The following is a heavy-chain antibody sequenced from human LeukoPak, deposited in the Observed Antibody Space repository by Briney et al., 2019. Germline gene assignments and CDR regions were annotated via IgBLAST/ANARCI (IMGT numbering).Heavy chain of an antibody. CDR2: ISWDGDNT. V-gene: IGHV3-43*01. CDR1: GFTFEAYT. Sequence: GGSLRLSCAASGFTFEAYTMHWVRQAPGKGLEWVSLISWDGDNTYYADSVKGRFTISRDNSKNSLYLQMNSLGTEDTAVYYCAKNGGKLHSYYMNVWGKGTTVTISS. J-gene: IGHJ6*03. D-gene: IGHD4-23*01. CDR3: AKNGGKLHSYYMNV.